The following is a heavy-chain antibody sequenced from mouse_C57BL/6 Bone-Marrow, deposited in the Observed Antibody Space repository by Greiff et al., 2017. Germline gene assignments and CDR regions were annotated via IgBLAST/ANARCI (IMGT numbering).Heavy chain of an antibody. D-gene: IGHD1-1*01. CDR1: GYTFTDYY. V-gene: IGHV1-76*01. J-gene: IGHJ1*03. Sequence: QVQLQQSGAELVRPGASVKLSCKASGYTFTDYYINWVQQRPGQGLEWIARIYPGSGNTYYNEKFKGKATLTAEKSSSTAYMQLSSLTSEDSAVYFCASSSYGYFDVWGTGTTVTVSS. CDR2: IYPGSGNT. CDR3: ASSSYGYFDV.